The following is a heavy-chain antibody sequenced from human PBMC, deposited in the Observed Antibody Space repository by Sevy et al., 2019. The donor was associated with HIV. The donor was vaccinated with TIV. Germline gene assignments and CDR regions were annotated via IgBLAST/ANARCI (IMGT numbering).Heavy chain of an antibody. CDR1: GFTFSSYA. V-gene: IGHV3-23*01. Sequence: GGSLRLSCAASGFTFSSYAMSWVRQAPWKGLEWVSAISGSSGSTYYADSVKGRFTISRDNSKNTLYLQMNSLRAEDTAVYYCAKIMDIVVVVAARDLDYWGQGTLVTVSS. J-gene: IGHJ4*02. D-gene: IGHD2-15*01. CDR2: ISGSSGST. CDR3: AKIMDIVVVVAARDLDY.